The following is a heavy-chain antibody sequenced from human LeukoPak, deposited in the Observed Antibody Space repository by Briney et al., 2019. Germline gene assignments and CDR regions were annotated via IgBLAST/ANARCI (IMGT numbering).Heavy chain of an antibody. CDR1: GFTFSSYW. CDR2: INQDGSDK. D-gene: IGHD4-17*01. J-gene: IGHJ4*02. CDR3: ARDAGFHGYGDFFFDY. V-gene: IGHV3-7*01. Sequence: GGSLRLSCAASGFTFSSYWMNWVRQAPGKGLEWVANINQDGSDKYYVDSVKGRFTISRDNAKTSLYLQMNSLRAEDTAVYYCARDAGFHGYGDFFFDYWGQGTLVTVSS.